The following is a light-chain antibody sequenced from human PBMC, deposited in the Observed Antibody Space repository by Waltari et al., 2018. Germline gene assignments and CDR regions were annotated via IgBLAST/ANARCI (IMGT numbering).Light chain of an antibody. Sequence: QSVLTQPPSVSGAPGQRVTIPCTGSSSNIGSPYNVHWYQQLPGTAPKLLIYDDSHRPSGVPDRFSGSRSCTSASLAITGLRAEDEAEYYFQSYDSGLIAVVFGGGTKVTVL. J-gene: IGLJ2*01. V-gene: IGLV1-40*01. CDR1: SSNIGSPYN. CDR3: QSYDSGLIAVV. CDR2: DDS.